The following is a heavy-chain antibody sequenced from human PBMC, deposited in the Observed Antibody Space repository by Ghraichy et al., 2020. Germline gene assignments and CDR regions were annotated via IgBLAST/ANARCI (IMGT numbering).Heavy chain of an antibody. J-gene: IGHJ5*02. CDR2: ISSSGGST. Sequence: GGSLRLSCAASGFTFSSYAMSWVRQAPGKGLEWVSAISSSGGSTHYADSVKGRFTISRDNSKNTPYLQMNSLRAEDTAVYDCAKLGYDSSGNNWFDPWGQGTLVTVSS. V-gene: IGHV3-23*01. D-gene: IGHD3-22*01. CDR1: GFTFSSYA. CDR3: AKLGYDSSGNNWFDP.